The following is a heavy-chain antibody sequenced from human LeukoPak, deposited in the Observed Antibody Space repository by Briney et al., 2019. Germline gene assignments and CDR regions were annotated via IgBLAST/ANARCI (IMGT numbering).Heavy chain of an antibody. CDR1: GYTFTGYY. J-gene: IGHJ4*02. D-gene: IGHD3-3*01. Sequence: ASVKVSCKASGYTFTGYYMHWVRQAPGQGLEWMGRINPNSGGTNYAQKFQGRVTMTGDTSISTAYMELSRLRSDDTAVYYCASWGIWSGYYTDRYYFDYWGQGTLVTVSS. CDR3: ASWGIWSGYYTDRYYFDY. V-gene: IGHV1-2*06. CDR2: INPNSGGT.